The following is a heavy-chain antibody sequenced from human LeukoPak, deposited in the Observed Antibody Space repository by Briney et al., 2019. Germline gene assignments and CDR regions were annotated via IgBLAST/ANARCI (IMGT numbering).Heavy chain of an antibody. CDR1: GFTFDRFS. D-gene: IGHD3-22*01. Sequence: PGESLRLSCTASGFTFDRFSMHWVRHAPGKGLQWVALITGDAGAKYYADSVRGRFTISRDNSKSSLYLQLNRVTTEDTAFYFCARGSYDSSGPNWFDPWGQGTLVTVSS. CDR2: ITGDAGAK. J-gene: IGHJ5*02. CDR3: ARGSYDSSGPNWFDP. V-gene: IGHV3-43*02.